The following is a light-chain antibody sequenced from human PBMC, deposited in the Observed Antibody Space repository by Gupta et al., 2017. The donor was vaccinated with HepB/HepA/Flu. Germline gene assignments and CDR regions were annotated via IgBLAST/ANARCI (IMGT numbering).Light chain of an antibody. CDR3: QQDNMRPIT. J-gene: IGKJ4*01. CDR1: QIISSN. V-gene: IGKV3-15*01. Sequence: EIVMTQSPATLSVSPGERATLSCRASQIISSNIAWYRQIPGQAPRLLIFGASTRATGIPARFGGSGSGTEFTLTISSLQSEDFAVYYCQQDNMRPITFGGGTKVEIK. CDR2: GAS.